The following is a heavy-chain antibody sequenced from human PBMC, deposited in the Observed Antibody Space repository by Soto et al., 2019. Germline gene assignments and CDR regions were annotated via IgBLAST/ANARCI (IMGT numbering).Heavy chain of an antibody. V-gene: IGHV3-30-3*01. CDR2: ISYDGSNK. CDR1: GFTFSSYA. D-gene: IGHD5-12*01. CDR3: AREEMATHDY. J-gene: IGHJ4*02. Sequence: GGSLRLSCAASGFTFSSYAMHWVRQAPGKGLEWVAVISYDGSNKYYADSVKGRFTISRDNSKNTLYLQMNSLRAEDTAVYYCAREEMATHDYWGQGTLVTVSS.